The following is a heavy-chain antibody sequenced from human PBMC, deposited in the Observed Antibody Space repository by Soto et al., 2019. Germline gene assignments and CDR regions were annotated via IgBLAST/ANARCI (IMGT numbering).Heavy chain of an antibody. Sequence: QVQLVESGGGLVKPGGSLRRSCAASGFTFSDYYMTWIRQAPGKGLEWVSYIRGSGGTIYYADSVKGRFTISRDNSKNSVYLRMNSLRPEDSALYYCARANVKYAAPRFDYWGQGTPVIVSS. CDR1: GFTFSDYY. D-gene: IGHD2-8*01. CDR2: IRGSGGTI. J-gene: IGHJ4*02. CDR3: ARANVKYAAPRFDY. V-gene: IGHV3-11*01.